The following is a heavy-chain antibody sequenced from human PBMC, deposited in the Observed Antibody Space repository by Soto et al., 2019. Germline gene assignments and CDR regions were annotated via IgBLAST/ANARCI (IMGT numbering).Heavy chain of an antibody. V-gene: IGHV4-30-4*01. CDR3: ARGRGVTYFDY. J-gene: IGHJ4*02. Sequence: QVQLQESGPGLVKPSQTLSLTCTVSGGSISSGDYYWSWIRQPPGKGLEWIGYIYYCGSTYYNPSLTIRVTLSVDTSKNQFSLKLTSVTAADTALYYFARGRGVTYFDYWGQGTLVTVSS. CDR1: GGSISSGDYY. D-gene: IGHD3-10*01. CDR2: IYYCGST.